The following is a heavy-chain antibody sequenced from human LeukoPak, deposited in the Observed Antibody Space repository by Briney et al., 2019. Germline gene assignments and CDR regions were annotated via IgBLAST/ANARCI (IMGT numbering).Heavy chain of an antibody. V-gene: IGHV1-8*01. CDR1: GYTFASHD. CDR3: ARGGTAAETSGFDH. J-gene: IGHJ4*01. CDR2: LHTDNDDA. Sequence: GASVKVSCKASGYTFASHDIIWVRQATGQGFEYMGWLHTDNDDAGYAEKFQGRVNLTKDTSTGTAYMELSSLTFDDTAVYYCARGGTAAETSGFDHWGRGTQVTVSA. D-gene: IGHD6-13*01.